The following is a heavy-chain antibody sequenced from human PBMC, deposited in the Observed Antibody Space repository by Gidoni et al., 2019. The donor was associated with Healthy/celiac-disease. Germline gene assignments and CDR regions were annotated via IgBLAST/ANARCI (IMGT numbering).Heavy chain of an antibody. CDR3: AREAGYCSSTSCYPSPLDY. CDR1: GGTFSSYA. CDR2: IIPIFGTA. D-gene: IGHD2-2*03. V-gene: IGHV1-69*01. J-gene: IGHJ4*02. Sequence: QVQLVQSGAEVKKPGSSVKVSCKASGGTFSSYARSWVRQAPGQGLEWMGGIIPIFGTANYAQKFQGRVTITADESTSTAYMELSSLRSEDTAVYYCAREAGYCSSTSCYPSPLDYWGQGTLVTVSS.